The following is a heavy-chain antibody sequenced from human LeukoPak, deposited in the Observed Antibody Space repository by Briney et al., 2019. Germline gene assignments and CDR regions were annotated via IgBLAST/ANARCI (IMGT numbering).Heavy chain of an antibody. J-gene: IGHJ4*02. CDR2: IIPIFGTA. Sequence: GASVKVSCKASGYTFTGYYMHWVRQAPGQGLEWMGRIIPIFGTANYAQKHQGRVTITTNESTSTAYMELSSLRSEDTAVYYCARVGDDYGDYAYWGQGTLVTVSS. V-gene: IGHV1-69*05. D-gene: IGHD4-17*01. CDR1: GYTFTGYY. CDR3: ARVGDDYGDYAY.